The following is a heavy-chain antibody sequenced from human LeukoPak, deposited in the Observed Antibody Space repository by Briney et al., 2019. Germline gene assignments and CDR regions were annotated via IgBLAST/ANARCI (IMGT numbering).Heavy chain of an antibody. CDR1: GFTFSSYA. CDR3: AKGLVDTAMCGGY. J-gene: IGHJ4*02. Sequence: AGGSLRLSCAASGFTFSSYAMHWVRQAPGKGLEWVAVISYDGSNKYYADSVKGRFTISRDNSKNTLYLQMNSLRAEDTAVYYCAKGLVDTAMCGGYWGQGTLVTVSS. V-gene: IGHV3-30*04. CDR2: ISYDGSNK. D-gene: IGHD5-18*01.